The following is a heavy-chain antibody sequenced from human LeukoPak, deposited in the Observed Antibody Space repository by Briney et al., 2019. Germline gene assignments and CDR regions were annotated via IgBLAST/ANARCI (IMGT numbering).Heavy chain of an antibody. CDR1: GGTFSSYA. D-gene: IGHD3-22*01. CDR3: ARGERITMIVVVITYFDY. CDR2: IIPIFGTA. V-gene: IGHV1-69*13. Sequence: ASVKVSCKASGGTFSSYAISWVRQAPGQGLEWMGGIIPIFGTANYAQKFQGRVTIAADESTSTAYMELSSLRSEDTAVYYCARGERITMIVVVITYFDYWGQGTLVTVSS. J-gene: IGHJ4*02.